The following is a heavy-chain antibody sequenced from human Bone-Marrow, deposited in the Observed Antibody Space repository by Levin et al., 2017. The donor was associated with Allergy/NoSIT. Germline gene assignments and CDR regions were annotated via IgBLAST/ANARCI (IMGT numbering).Heavy chain of an antibody. CDR3: ARDALSCSSTRCYARGFWSGYYPRPTDGMDV. V-gene: IGHV3-33*01. CDR1: GFTFSSHG. CDR2: LWYDSSNK. D-gene: IGHD2-2*01. Sequence: PGESLKISCAASGFTFSSHGMHWVRQAPGKGLEWVAGLWYDSSNKYYADSVKGRFTVSRDNSKNTLYLQMNGLRAEDTAVYYCARDALSCSSTRCYARGFWSGYYPRPTDGMDVWGQGTTVTVSS. J-gene: IGHJ6*02.